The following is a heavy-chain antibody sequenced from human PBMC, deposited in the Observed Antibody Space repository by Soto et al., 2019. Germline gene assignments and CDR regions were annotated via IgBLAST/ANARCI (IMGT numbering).Heavy chain of an antibody. Sequence: PWWSLRLSCSASVLTCSDYYMSWIRQAPGKGLEWVSYISSSGSTIYYADSVKGRFTISRDNAKNSLYLQMNSLRAEDTAVYYCARDVVVVPAAINSGYYYGMDVWGQGTTVTVSS. V-gene: IGHV3-11*01. CDR3: ARDVVVVPAAINSGYYYGMDV. CDR2: ISSSGSTI. J-gene: IGHJ6*02. CDR1: VLTCSDYY. D-gene: IGHD2-2*01.